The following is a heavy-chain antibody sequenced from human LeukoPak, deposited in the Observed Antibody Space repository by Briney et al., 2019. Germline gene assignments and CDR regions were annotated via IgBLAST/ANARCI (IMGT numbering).Heavy chain of an antibody. D-gene: IGHD1-26*01. J-gene: IGHJ6*02. Sequence: PGGSLRLSCAASGFTFSSYSMNWVRQAPGKGLEWVSSISSSSSYIYYADSVKGRFTISRDNAKNSLYLQMNSLRAEDTAVYYCARDSLVTWGRAMDVWGQGTTVTVSS. CDR3: ARDSLVTWGRAMDV. V-gene: IGHV3-21*01. CDR2: ISSSSSYI. CDR1: GFTFSSYS.